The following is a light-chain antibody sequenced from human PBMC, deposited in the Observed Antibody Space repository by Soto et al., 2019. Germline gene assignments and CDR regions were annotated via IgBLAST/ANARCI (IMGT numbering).Light chain of an antibody. CDR2: DAS. CDR3: QQYNSYST. Sequence: DIQMTQSRSSLSASVEDRVTITCLASQSVSSWLAWYQQKPGKAPNLLIYDASSLESGVPSRFSGSGSDTEFTLTIHSLHPDDFATYYCQQYNSYSTFGQGTKVDIK. J-gene: IGKJ1*01. V-gene: IGKV1-5*01. CDR1: QSVSSW.